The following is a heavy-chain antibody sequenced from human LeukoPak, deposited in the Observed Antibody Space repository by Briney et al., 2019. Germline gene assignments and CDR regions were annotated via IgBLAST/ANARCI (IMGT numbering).Heavy chain of an antibody. V-gene: IGHV3-9*01. J-gene: IGHJ4*02. CDR2: ISWNSGSI. D-gene: IGHD3-9*01. Sequence: PGRSLRLSCAASGFTFNDYAMHWLRQAPGKGLEWVSGISWNSGSIGYADSVKGRFTISRDSSTKALFLQINSLRAEDTAVYYCAKPAVPGAIFSFGYWGQGTPVTVSS. CDR3: AKPAVPGAIFSFGY. CDR1: GFTFNDYA.